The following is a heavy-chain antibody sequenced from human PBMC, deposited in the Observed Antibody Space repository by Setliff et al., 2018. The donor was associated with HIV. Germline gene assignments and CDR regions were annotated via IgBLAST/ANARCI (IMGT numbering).Heavy chain of an antibody. CDR3: VRERRWLQEYYYYMDV. Sequence: ASETLSLTCNISGASMNSYYWSWVRQSAGQELEWIGRIYVNGKANYNPSLKSRVTMSVGKSKSQFSLRLRSVTAADTDVYYCVRERRWLQEYYYYMDVWGNGTTVTVSS. CDR2: IYVNGKA. V-gene: IGHV4-4*07. D-gene: IGHD3-16*01. CDR1: GASMNSYY. J-gene: IGHJ6*04.